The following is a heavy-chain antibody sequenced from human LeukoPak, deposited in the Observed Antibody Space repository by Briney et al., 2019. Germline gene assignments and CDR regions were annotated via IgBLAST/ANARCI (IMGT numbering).Heavy chain of an antibody. CDR3: ARETRYCSDGSCYSGMDV. CDR2: IYHSGST. D-gene: IGHD2-15*01. J-gene: IGHJ6*02. CDR1: GDSISSDGYS. Sequence: SETLSLTCAVSGDSISSDGYSWSWIRQPPGKGLEWIGYIYHSGSTYYNPSLKSRVTISVDRSKNQFSLKLSSVTAADTAVYYCARETRYCSDGSCYSGMDVWGQGTTVTVSS. V-gene: IGHV4-30-2*01.